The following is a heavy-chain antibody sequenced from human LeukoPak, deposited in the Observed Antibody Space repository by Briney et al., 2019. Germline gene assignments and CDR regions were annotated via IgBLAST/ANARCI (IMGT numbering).Heavy chain of an antibody. Sequence: SETLSLTCTVSGGSISSSSYYWGWIRQPPGKGLEWIGSIYYSGSTYYNPSLKSRVTISVDTSKNQFSLKLSSVTAADTAVNYCATQMVPRGVVTAISVWGQGTTVTVSS. CDR2: IYYSGST. V-gene: IGHV4-39*01. J-gene: IGHJ6*02. CDR1: GGSISSSSYY. CDR3: ATQMVPRGVVTAISV. D-gene: IGHD2-21*02.